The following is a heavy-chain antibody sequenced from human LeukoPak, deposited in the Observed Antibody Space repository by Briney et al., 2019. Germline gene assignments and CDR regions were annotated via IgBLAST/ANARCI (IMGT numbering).Heavy chain of an antibody. Sequence: GGSLRRSCAASGFTFSNYGMHWVRQAPGKGLEWVAAIWYDGSNKYYGDSVKGRFTISRDNSKNTLYLQMNSLGAEDTAAYYRARAGYGDPHFDFWGQGTLVTVSS. V-gene: IGHV3-33*01. D-gene: IGHD4-17*01. J-gene: IGHJ4*02. CDR3: ARAGYGDPHFDF. CDR1: GFTFSNYG. CDR2: IWYDGSNK.